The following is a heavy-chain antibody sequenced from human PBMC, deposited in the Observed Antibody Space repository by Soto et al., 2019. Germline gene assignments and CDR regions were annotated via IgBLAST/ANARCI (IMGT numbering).Heavy chain of an antibody. D-gene: IGHD3-22*01. J-gene: IGHJ4*02. CDR2: VSSSSSYI. CDR1: GFIFSSYS. V-gene: IGHV3-21*01. CDR3: ARGCDSSGSWPRY. Sequence: EVQLVQSGGGLVKPGGSLRLSCAASGFIFSSYSMNWVRQAPGKGLEWVSSVSSSSSYIYYEDSLKGRFTISRDNAKNSLYLQMNSLRVEDTAVYYGARGCDSSGSWPRYWGQGTLVTVSS.